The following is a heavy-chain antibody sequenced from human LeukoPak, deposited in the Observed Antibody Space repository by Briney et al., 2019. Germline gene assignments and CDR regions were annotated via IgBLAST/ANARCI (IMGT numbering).Heavy chain of an antibody. CDR1: GGSISSSSYY. J-gene: IGHJ3*02. V-gene: IGHV4-39*07. CDR3: ARVSYYDSSGYYRHTVRDAFDI. CDR2: IYYSGST. Sequence: SETLSLTCTVSGGSISSSSYYWGWIRQPPGKGLEWIGSIYYSGSTYYNPSLKSRVTISVDTSKNQFSLKLSSVTAADTAVYYCARVSYYDSSGYYRHTVRDAFDIWRQGTMVTVSS. D-gene: IGHD3-22*01.